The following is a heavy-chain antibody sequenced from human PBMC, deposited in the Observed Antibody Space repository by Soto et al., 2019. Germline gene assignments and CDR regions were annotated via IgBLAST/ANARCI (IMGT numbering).Heavy chain of an antibody. CDR2: IKKDGSEQ. Sequence: EVQLVESGGGLVQPGGSLRVSCAASGFTFSNYWMTWVRQAPGKGLEWVANIKKDGSEQSSVDSVKGRFTIYRDNAKNALYLQMNRLRAEDTAVYYCVREIASRLWGKGTTVTVSS. CDR1: GFTFSNYW. J-gene: IGHJ6*04. D-gene: IGHD6-13*01. CDR3: VREIASRL. V-gene: IGHV3-7*01.